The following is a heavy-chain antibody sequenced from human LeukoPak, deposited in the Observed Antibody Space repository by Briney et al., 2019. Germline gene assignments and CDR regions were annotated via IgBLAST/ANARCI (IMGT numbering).Heavy chain of an antibody. CDR2: IYHSGST. CDR3: ARAPEYYYDSSGYADDAFDI. J-gene: IGHJ3*02. Sequence: PSETLSLTCAVSGGSISSGGYSWSWIRQPPGKGLEWIGYIYHSGSTYYNPSLKSRATISVDRSKNQFSLKLSSVTAADTAVYYCARAPEYYYDSSGYADDAFDIWGQGTMVSVSS. V-gene: IGHV4-30-2*01. D-gene: IGHD3-22*01. CDR1: GGSISSGGYS.